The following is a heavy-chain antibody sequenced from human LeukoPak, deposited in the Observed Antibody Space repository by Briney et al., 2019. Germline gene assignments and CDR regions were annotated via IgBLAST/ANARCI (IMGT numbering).Heavy chain of an antibody. CDR1: GYSFTTYC. CDR2: IYPGDSDT. CDR3: ARANLPEYYMDV. J-gene: IGHJ6*03. D-gene: IGHD2-2*01. Sequence: GESLKISCKGSGYSFTTYCIGWVRQMPGKGLEWMGLIYPGDSDTRYSPSFQGQVTISADKSISTAYLQWSSLKASVTAMYYCARANLPEYYMDVWGKGTTVTVSS. V-gene: IGHV5-51*01.